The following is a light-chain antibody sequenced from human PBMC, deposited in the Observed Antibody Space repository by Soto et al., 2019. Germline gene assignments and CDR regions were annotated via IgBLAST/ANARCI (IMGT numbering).Light chain of an antibody. CDR2: EVS. CDR1: SSDIGGYNY. CDR3: SSFTISSTLYV. Sequence: QSVLTQPASVSGSPGQSITISCAGTSSDIGGYNYVSWYQQHPGKAPKVIIYEVSNRPSGVSNRFSGSKSGNTASLTISGLQAEDEADYYCSSFTISSTLYVFGGGTKVTVL. J-gene: IGLJ1*01. V-gene: IGLV2-14*01.